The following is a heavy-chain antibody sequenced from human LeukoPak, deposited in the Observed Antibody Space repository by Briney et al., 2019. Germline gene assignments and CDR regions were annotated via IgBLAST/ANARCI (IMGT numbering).Heavy chain of an antibody. CDR1: GRSFSGYY. CDR3: ARETAGGGYDY. D-gene: IGHD3-16*01. CDR2: INHSGST. V-gene: IGHV4-34*01. Sequence: SETLSLTSAVYGRSFSGYYWSWIRQFPGNGLDWVGEINHSGSTNYNPSLKSRVTISVDTSTNQFSPKLSSVTAADTAVYYCARETAGGGYDYWGQGTLVTVSS. J-gene: IGHJ4*02.